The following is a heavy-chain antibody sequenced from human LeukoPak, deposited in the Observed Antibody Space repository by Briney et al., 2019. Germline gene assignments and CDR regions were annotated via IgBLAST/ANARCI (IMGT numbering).Heavy chain of an antibody. CDR3: ARDRYYYDSSGYYNDY. D-gene: IGHD3-22*01. CDR1: RYTFTGYY. J-gene: IGHJ4*02. CDR2: MNPNSGGT. Sequence: ASVKVSCKASRYTFTGYYMHWVRQAPGQGLEWMARMNPNSGGTNYAQKLQGRVTMTTDTSTSTAYMELRSLRSDDTAVYYCARDRYYYDSSGYYNDYWGQGTLVTVSS. V-gene: IGHV1-2*06.